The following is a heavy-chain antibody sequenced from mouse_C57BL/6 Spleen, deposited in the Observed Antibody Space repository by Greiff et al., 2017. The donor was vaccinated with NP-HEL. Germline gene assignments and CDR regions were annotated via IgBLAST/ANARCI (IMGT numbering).Heavy chain of an antibody. Sequence: VQLQQSGPELVKPGASVKIPCKASGYTFTDYNMDWVKQSHGKSLEWIGDINPNNGGTIYNQKFKGKATLTVDKSSSTAYMELRSLTSEDTAVYYCARRFYGTLYYFDYWGQGTTLTVSS. CDR3: ARRFYGTLYYFDY. CDR2: INPNNGGT. CDR1: GYTFTDYN. V-gene: IGHV1-18*01. J-gene: IGHJ2*01. D-gene: IGHD1-1*01.